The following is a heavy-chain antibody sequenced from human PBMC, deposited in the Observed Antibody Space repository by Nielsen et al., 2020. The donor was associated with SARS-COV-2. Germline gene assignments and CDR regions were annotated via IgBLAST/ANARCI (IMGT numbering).Heavy chain of an antibody. CDR1: GGSINSGDYY. J-gene: IGHJ6*02. CDR2: IYYSGYT. CDR3: ARDAYGDSSFYSYGLDV. D-gene: IGHD4-17*01. V-gene: IGHV4-30-4*01. Sequence: SETLSLTCTVSGGSINSGDYYWTWIRQPPGKGLEWIGYIYYSGYTSYNPSLKSRVTISVDTSENQFSLELRSVTAADTAVYYCARDAYGDSSFYSYGLDVWGQGTTVAVSS.